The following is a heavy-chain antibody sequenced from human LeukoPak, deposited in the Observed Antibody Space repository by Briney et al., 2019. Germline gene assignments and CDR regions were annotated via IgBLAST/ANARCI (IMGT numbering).Heavy chain of an antibody. Sequence: PSETLSLTCAVYGGSFSSYYWSWIRQPAGKGLEWIGRIYTSGSTNYNPSLKSRVTMSVDTSKNQFSLKLSSVTAADTAVYYCARGGNYDILTGDAFDIWGQGTMVTVSS. CDR1: GGSFSSYY. CDR2: IYTSGST. V-gene: IGHV4-59*10. J-gene: IGHJ3*02. D-gene: IGHD3-9*01. CDR3: ARGGNYDILTGDAFDI.